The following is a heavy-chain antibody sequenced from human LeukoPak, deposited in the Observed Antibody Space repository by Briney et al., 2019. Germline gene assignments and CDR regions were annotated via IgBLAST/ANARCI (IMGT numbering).Heavy chain of an antibody. Sequence: SETLSLTCTVSGGSISSDDWSWIRQPPGKGLEWIGYIYYSGSTNYNPSLKSRVTISVDTSKNQFSLKLSSVTAADTAVYYCARDSDFWSGPGADYYYYMDVWGKGTTVTVSS. V-gene: IGHV4-59*01. CDR1: GGSISSDD. J-gene: IGHJ6*03. CDR2: IYYSGST. D-gene: IGHD3-3*01. CDR3: ARDSDFWSGPGADYYYYMDV.